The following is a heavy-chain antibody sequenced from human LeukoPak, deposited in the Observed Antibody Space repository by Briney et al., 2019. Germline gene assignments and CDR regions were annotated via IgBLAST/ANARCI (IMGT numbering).Heavy chain of an antibody. J-gene: IGHJ4*02. CDR3: ARSPEQQLVRDFDY. CDR1: GGSISSYY. D-gene: IGHD6-13*01. V-gene: IGHV4-59*08. Sequence: SETLSLTCTVSGGSISSYYWSWIRQPPGKGLEWIGYISYTGSTNYNPSLKSRITMSVDTSKNQFSLKLSSVTAADTAVYYCARSPEQQLVRDFDYWGQGTLVTVSS. CDR2: ISYTGST.